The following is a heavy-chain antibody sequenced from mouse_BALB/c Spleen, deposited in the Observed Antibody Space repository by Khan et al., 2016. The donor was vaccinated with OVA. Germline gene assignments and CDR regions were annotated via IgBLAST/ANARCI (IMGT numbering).Heavy chain of an antibody. CDR3: ARDTTATPY. V-gene: IGHV2-9*02. CDR1: GFSLTSYG. CDR2: IWAGGST. J-gene: IGHJ3*01. Sequence: VQLQESGPGLVSPSQSLSITCTVSGFSLTSYGVHWVRQPPGKGLEWLGIIWAGGSTIYNSALMSRLSISKDNSKSQVFLKMNSLQTDDTAMYYCARDTTATPYWGQGTLVTVSA. D-gene: IGHD1-2*01.